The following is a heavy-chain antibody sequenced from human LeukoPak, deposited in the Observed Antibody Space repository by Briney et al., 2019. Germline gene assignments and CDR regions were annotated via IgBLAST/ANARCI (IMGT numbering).Heavy chain of an antibody. CDR1: GFAFSKYA. CDR3: ANGNGQRFLEWLHETNFDY. D-gene: IGHD3-3*01. V-gene: IGHV3-23*01. Sequence: PGGSLRLSCAASGFAFSKYAMSWVRQAPGKGLEWVSGISASGDSTRYAESVKGRFTISRDNSRNTLYLLMNSLRADDTAVYYCANGNGQRFLEWLHETNFDYWGQGTLVSVSS. CDR2: ISASGDST. J-gene: IGHJ4*02.